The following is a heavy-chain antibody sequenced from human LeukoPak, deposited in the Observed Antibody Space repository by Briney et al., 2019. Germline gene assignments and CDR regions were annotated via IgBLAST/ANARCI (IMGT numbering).Heavy chain of an antibody. CDR1: GYTFTCYY. Sequence: ASVKVSCKASGYTFTCYYMHWVRQAPGQGLEWMGWINPNSGGTNYAQKFQGRVTMTRDTSISTAYMELSRLRSDDTAVYYCARDDCTNGVCFDYWGQGTLVTVSS. J-gene: IGHJ4*02. V-gene: IGHV1-2*02. D-gene: IGHD2-8*01. CDR2: INPNSGGT. CDR3: ARDDCTNGVCFDY.